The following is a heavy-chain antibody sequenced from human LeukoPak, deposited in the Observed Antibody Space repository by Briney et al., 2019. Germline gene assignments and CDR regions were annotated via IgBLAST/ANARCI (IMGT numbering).Heavy chain of an antibody. Sequence: SETLSLTCTGSGGSITNYYWSWTRQPPGKGLEWIGEINHSGSTNYNSSLKSRVTISVDTSKNQFSLKLSSVTAADTAVYYCARQPPTTVTSFDSWGQGTLVTVSS. CDR2: INHSGST. CDR1: GGSITNYY. J-gene: IGHJ4*02. CDR3: ARQPPTTVTSFDS. D-gene: IGHD4-17*01. V-gene: IGHV4-34*01.